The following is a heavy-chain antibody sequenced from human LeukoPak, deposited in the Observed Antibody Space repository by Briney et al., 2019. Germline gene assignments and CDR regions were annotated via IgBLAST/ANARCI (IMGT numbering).Heavy chain of an antibody. J-gene: IGHJ6*03. CDR1: GGSISSGSYY. CDR2: IYTSVST. Sequence: PSQTLPLTCTVSGGSISSGSYYWSWIRQPAGKGLEWIVRIYTSVSTNYNPSLKSRVTISVDTPKNQFSLKLRSVTAADPAVYYSARDQSGARGGYYPTSHYYYYYYMDVWGKGTTVTVSS. D-gene: IGHD3-3*01. V-gene: IGHV4-61*02. CDR3: ARDQSGARGGYYPTSHYYYYYYMDV.